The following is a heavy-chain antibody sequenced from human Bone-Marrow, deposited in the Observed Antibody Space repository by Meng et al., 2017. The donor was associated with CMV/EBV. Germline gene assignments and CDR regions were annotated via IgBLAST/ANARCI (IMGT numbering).Heavy chain of an antibody. Sequence: EVQLGESGGGFVQPGGSLRLSCAVSGFTLTRYLMHWVREVPGKGLEWVSRIDIDGRDITYADSVRGRFSISRDDAKNTLYLQMNSLRIEDTAVYYCARGVAETLGWEMGYWGQGTLVTVSS. CDR1: GFTLTRYL. CDR2: IDIDGRDI. J-gene: IGHJ4*02. D-gene: IGHD1-26*01. CDR3: ARGVAETLGWEMGY. V-gene: IGHV3-74*03.